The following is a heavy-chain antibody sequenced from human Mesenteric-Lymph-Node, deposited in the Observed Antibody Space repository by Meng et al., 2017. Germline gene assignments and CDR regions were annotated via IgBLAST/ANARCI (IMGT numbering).Heavy chain of an antibody. J-gene: IGHJ4*02. CDR2: INPNSGGT. CDR3: ARVKYGDYGLSDY. Sequence: ASVKVSCKTSGYTFTGYYMHWVRQAPGQGLEWMGRINPNSGGTNYAQKFQGRVTMTRDTSISTAYMELSSLRSDDTAVYYCARVKYGDYGLSDYWGQGTLVTVSS. CDR1: GYTFTGYY. V-gene: IGHV1-2*06. D-gene: IGHD4-17*01.